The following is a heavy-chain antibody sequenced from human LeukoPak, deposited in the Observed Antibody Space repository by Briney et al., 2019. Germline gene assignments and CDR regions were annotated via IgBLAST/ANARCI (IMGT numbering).Heavy chain of an antibody. CDR2: INPNSGGT. Sequence: VASAKVSCKASGYTFTGYYMHWVRQAPGQGLEWMGWINPNSGGTNYAQKFQGRVTMTEDTSTDTAYMELRSLRSEDTAIYYCAIRRFSYDSSGHYYDLDYWGQGTPVTVSS. CDR3: AIRRFSYDSSGHYYDLDY. V-gene: IGHV1-2*02. CDR1: GYTFTGYY. J-gene: IGHJ4*02. D-gene: IGHD3-22*01.